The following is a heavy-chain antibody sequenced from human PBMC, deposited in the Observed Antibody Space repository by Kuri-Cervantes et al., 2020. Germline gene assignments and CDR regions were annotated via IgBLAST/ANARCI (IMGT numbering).Heavy chain of an antibody. CDR2: IYYSGST. Sequence: SETLSLTCTVSGGSISSSSYYWGWIRQPPGKGLEWIGSIYYSGSTYYNPSLKSRVTISVDTSKNQFSLKLSSVTAADTAVYYCARDLQSRAEYYYYYGMDVWGQGTMVTVSS. D-gene: IGHD6-13*01. CDR1: GGSISSSSYY. V-gene: IGHV4-39*07. J-gene: IGHJ6*02. CDR3: ARDLQSRAEYYYYYGMDV.